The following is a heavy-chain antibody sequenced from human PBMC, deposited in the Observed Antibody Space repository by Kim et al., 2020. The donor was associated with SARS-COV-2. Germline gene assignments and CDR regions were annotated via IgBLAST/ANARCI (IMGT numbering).Heavy chain of an antibody. J-gene: IGHJ4*02. Sequence: GNGNTIYSQKFRGRVTFTTDTPASTAYMELSFLRSEDSAVYYCLGGFYFDYWGQGTLVTVSS. D-gene: IGHD3-16*01. V-gene: IGHV1-3*01. CDR3: LGGFYFDY. CDR2: GNGNT.